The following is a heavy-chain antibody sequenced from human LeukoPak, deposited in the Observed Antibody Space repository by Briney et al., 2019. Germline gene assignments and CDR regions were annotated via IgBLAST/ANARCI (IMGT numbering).Heavy chain of an antibody. CDR1: GGSFSGYY. D-gene: IGHD3-16*01. Sequence: PSETLSLTCAVYGGSFSGYYWSWIRQPPGKGLEWIGEINHSGSTNYNPSLKSRVTISVDTSKNQFSLKLSSVTAADTAVYYCARDKRDYVWGPPSPHYGMDVWGQGTTVTVSS. CDR2: INHSGST. CDR3: ARDKRDYVWGPPSPHYGMDV. V-gene: IGHV4-34*01. J-gene: IGHJ6*02.